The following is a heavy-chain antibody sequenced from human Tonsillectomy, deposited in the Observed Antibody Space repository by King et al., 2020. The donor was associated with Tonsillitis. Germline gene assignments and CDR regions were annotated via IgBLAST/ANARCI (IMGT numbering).Heavy chain of an antibody. Sequence: QVQLVESGGGVVQPGRSLRLSCAASGFTFSNYPMHWVRQAPGKGLEWVAVISYDGNNKYYADSVKGRFTISRDNSKNTLYLQMNSLRAEDTAVFYCARDGVQIQHGMDVWGQGTTVTVSS. CDR2: ISYDGNNK. CDR3: ARDGVQIQHGMDV. CDR1: GFTFSNYP. V-gene: IGHV3-30*04. J-gene: IGHJ6*02. D-gene: IGHD1-1*01.